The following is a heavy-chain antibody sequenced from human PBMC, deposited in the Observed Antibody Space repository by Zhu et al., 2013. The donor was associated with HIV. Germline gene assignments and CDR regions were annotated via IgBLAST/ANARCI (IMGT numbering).Heavy chain of an antibody. J-gene: IGHJ4*02. Sequence: QVQLVQSGAEVKKPGSSVKVSCKASGGTFSSYAISWVRQAPGQGLEWMGGIIPIFGTANYAQKFQGRVTITADKSTSTAYMELSSLRSEDTAVYYCARNCGYCSSTSCYDCFDYWGQGTLVTVSS. CDR1: GGTFSSYA. CDR2: IIPIFGTA. CDR3: ARNCGYCSSTSCYDCFDY. D-gene: IGHD2-2*01. V-gene: IGHV1-69*06.